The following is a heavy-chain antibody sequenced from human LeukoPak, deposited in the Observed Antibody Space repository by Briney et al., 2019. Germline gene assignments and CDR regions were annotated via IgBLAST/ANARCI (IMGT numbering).Heavy chain of an antibody. Sequence: SVKVPCKASGGTFSSYAISWVRQAPGRGLEWMGGIIPIFGTANYAQKFQGRVTITADESASTAYMELSSLRSEDTAVYYCARDEFTAMAHYYYYYGMDIWGQGTTVTVSS. CDR2: IIPIFGTA. CDR1: GGTFSSYA. CDR3: ARDEFTAMAHYYYYYGMDI. V-gene: IGHV1-69*13. D-gene: IGHD5-18*01. J-gene: IGHJ6*02.